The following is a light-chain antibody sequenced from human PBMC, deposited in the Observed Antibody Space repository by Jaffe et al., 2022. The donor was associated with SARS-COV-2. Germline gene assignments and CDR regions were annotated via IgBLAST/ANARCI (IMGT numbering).Light chain of an antibody. CDR3: QQYGSPPWT. CDR2: GAS. J-gene: IGKJ1*01. CDR1: QSVSSNY. Sequence: EIVLTQSPGTLSLSPGERATLSCRASQSVSSNYLAWYQQRPGQAPRLLIYGASSRATGIPDRLSGSGSGTDFTLTISRLEPEDFAVYYCQQYGSPPWTFGQGTTVEIK. V-gene: IGKV3-20*01.